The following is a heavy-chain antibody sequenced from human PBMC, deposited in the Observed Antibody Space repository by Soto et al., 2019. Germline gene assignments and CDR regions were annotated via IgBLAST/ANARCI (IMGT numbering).Heavy chain of an antibody. Sequence: GESLKISCKGSGYSFAGYWITWVRQKPGKGLEWMGRIDPSDSQTYYSPSFRGHATISATKSITTVFLQWSSLRASDTAMYYCARQIYDSDTGPNFQYYFDSWGQGTPVTVSS. J-gene: IGHJ4*02. CDR3: ARQIYDSDTGPNFQYYFDS. CDR2: IDPSDSQT. D-gene: IGHD3-22*01. V-gene: IGHV5-10-1*01. CDR1: GYSFAGYW.